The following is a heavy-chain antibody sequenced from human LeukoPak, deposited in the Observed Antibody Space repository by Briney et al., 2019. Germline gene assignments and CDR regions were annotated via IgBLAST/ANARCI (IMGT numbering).Heavy chain of an antibody. CDR1: GYSISSGYY. J-gene: IGHJ5*02. V-gene: IGHV4-38-2*02. D-gene: IGHD6-19*01. CDR2: IYHSGST. Sequence: SETLSLTCTVSGYSISSGYYWGWIRPPPGKGLEWIGSIYHSGSTYYNPSLKSRVTISVDTSKNQFSLKLSSVTAADTAVYYCARLVSSGWYQYNWFDPWGQGTLVTVSS. CDR3: ARLVSSGWYQYNWFDP.